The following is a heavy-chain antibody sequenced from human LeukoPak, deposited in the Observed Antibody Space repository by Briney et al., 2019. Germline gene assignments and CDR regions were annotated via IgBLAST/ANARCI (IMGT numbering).Heavy chain of an antibody. CDR3: ARVGRYCSGGSCYSPIDY. CDR2: ISGSGGST. CDR1: GFTFSSYA. D-gene: IGHD2-15*01. V-gene: IGHV3-23*01. J-gene: IGHJ4*02. Sequence: GGSLRLSCAASGFTFSSYAMSWVRQAPGKGLEWVSAISGSGGSTYYADSVKGRFTISRDNSKNTLYLQMNSLRAEDTAVYYCARVGRYCSGGSCYSPIDYWGQGTLVTVSS.